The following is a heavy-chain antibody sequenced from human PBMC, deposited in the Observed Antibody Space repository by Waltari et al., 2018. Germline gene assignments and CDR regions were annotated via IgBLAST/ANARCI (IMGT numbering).Heavy chain of an antibody. CDR1: GGSFSGYY. D-gene: IGHD2-8*02. CDR2: INHSGST. V-gene: IGHV4-34*01. Sequence: QVQLQQWGAGLLKPSETLSLTCAVYGGSFSGYYWRWIRQPPGKGLEWIGEINHSGSTNYNPSLKSRVTISVDTSKNQFSLKLSSVTAADTAVYYCAIDPDCTGGVCYNYYGMDVWGQGTTVTVSS. CDR3: AIDPDCTGGVCYNYYGMDV. J-gene: IGHJ6*02.